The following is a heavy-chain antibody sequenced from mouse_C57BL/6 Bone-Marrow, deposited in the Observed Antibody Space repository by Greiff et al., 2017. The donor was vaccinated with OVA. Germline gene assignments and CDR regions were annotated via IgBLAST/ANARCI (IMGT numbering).Heavy chain of an antibody. CDR2: INPNYGTT. D-gene: IGHD1-1*01. Sequence: QLQESGPELVKPGASVKISCKASGYSFTDYNMNWVKQSNGKSLEWIGVINPNYGTTSYNQKFKGKATLTVDQSSSTAYMQLNSLTSEDSAVYYCASSYYYGYYYAMDYWGQGTSVTVSS. CDR1: GYSFTDYN. J-gene: IGHJ4*01. V-gene: IGHV1-39*01. CDR3: ASSYYYGYYYAMDY.